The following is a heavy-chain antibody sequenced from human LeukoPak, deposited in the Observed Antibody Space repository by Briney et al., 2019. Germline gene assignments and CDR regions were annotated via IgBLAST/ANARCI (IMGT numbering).Heavy chain of an antibody. CDR2: ISSSGGST. J-gene: IGHJ4*02. V-gene: IGHV3-23*01. CDR1: GFTFSSYA. Sequence: PGVSLRLSCAASGFTFSSYAMSWVRQAPGKGLEWVSAISSSGGSTYYADSVKGRFTISRDNSKNTLYLQMNSLRADNTAVYYCAKAFKWLADFDYWGQGTLVTVSS. D-gene: IGHD6-19*01. CDR3: AKAFKWLADFDY.